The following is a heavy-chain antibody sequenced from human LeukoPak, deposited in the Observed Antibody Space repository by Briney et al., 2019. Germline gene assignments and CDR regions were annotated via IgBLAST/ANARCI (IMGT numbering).Heavy chain of an antibody. D-gene: IGHD5-18*01. V-gene: IGHV3-7*01. CDR2: IKKDGSEK. CDR3: ARDLSGVTGYTYGRGIDY. Sequence: GGSPRLSCAASGFTFSSYWMSWVRQAPGKGLEWVANIKKDGSEKYYVDSVKGRSTISRDNAKTSLYLQMNSLRAEDTAVYYCARDLSGVTGYTYGRGIDYWGQGTLVTVSS. J-gene: IGHJ4*02. CDR1: GFTFSSYW.